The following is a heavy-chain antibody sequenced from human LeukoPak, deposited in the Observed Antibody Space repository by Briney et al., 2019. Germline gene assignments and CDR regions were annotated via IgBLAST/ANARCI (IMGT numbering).Heavy chain of an antibody. CDR3: ARVGYYDTSGLYYFDY. V-gene: IGHV1-2*06. CDR1: GYTFIGYY. CDR2: INPNRGGA. Sequence: ASVKVSCKASGYTFIGYYMHWVRQAPGQGLEWMGRINPNRGGANYVQKVQGRVTMNRETSISTACMELRRLRSDDTAVYYCARVGYYDTSGLYYFDYWGQGTLVTVSS. D-gene: IGHD3-22*01. J-gene: IGHJ4*02.